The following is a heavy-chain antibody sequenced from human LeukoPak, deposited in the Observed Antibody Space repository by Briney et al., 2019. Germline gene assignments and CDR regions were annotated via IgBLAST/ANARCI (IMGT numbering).Heavy chain of an antibody. D-gene: IGHD3-22*01. CDR2: ISWNRGSI. V-gene: IGHV3-9*01. CDR1: GFTFDDYA. J-gene: IGHJ4*02. Sequence: PGRSLRLSCAASGFTFDDYAMHWVRQAPGKGLEWVSGISWNRGSIGYADSVKGRFTISRDNAKNSLYLQMNSLRAEDTALYYCAKGSYYYDSSGYRRGYFDYWGQGTLVTVSS. CDR3: AKGSYYYDSSGYRRGYFDY.